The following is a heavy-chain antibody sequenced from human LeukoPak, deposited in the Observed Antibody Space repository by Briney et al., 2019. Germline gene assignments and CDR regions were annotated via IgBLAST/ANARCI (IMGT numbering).Heavy chain of an antibody. Sequence: SVKVSCKASGGTFSSYAISWVRQAPGQGLEWMGGIIPIFGTANYAQRFQGRVTITADESTSTAYMELSSLRSEDTAVYFCASTYETGHFDYRGQGTLVTVSS. CDR3: ASTYETGHFDY. V-gene: IGHV1-69*13. CDR1: GGTFSSYA. D-gene: IGHD3-10*01. CDR2: IIPIFGTA. J-gene: IGHJ4*02.